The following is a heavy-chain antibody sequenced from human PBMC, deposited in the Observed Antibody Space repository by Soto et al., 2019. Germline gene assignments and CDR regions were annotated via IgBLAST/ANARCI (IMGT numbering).Heavy chain of an antibody. CDR2: INKNGGEK. V-gene: IGHV3-7*01. D-gene: IGHD2-2*01. CDR3: AREDSIIIPAVSDF. J-gene: IGHJ4*02. Sequence: GGSLRLSCAASGFTFSSYSMSWVRQAPGKGLEWVANINKNGGEKYYVDSVKGRFTISRDNAKNSVSLQMNTLRVEDTAVYYCAREDSIIIPAVSDFWGQGTLVTVSS. CDR1: GFTFSSYS.